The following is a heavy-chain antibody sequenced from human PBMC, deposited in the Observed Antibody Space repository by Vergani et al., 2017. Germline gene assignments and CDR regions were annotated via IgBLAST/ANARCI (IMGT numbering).Heavy chain of an antibody. CDR3: TRHGRSGWAGYFQH. D-gene: IGHD6-19*01. V-gene: IGHV4-39*01. J-gene: IGHJ1*01. Sequence: QLQLQESGPGLVKPSETLSLTCTVSGVSIGSNSYYWGWIRQPPGKGLEWIGTIYYTGTTYYNEAHKSRLTISVDTSNNQFSLNLTSVTAADTAVYYCTRHGRSGWAGYFQHWGQGTPVTASS. CDR2: IYYTGTT. CDR1: GVSIGSNSYY.